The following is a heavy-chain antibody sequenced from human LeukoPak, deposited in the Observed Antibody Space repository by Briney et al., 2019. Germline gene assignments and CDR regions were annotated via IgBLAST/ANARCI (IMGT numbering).Heavy chain of an antibody. J-gene: IGHJ4*02. D-gene: IGHD6-13*01. V-gene: IGHV3-53*01. CDR1: GFTVSTNY. CDR3: ARGVAAAGTFHFDY. CDR2: INTGGYT. Sequence: GGSLRLSCAASGFTVSTNYMTRVRQAPGKGLDWVSIINTGGYTYYIDSVKGRFTISRDKSKNTLYLQMTFLNVEDTAVYYCARGVAAAGTFHFDYWGQGTLVTVPS.